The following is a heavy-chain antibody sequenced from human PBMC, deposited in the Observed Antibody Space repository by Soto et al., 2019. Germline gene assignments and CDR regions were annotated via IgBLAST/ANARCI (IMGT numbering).Heavy chain of an antibody. J-gene: IGHJ6*02. CDR1: GFTFSSYA. V-gene: IGHV3-23*01. CDR2: ISGSGGST. Sequence: PGVSLRLSCAASGFTFSSYAMSWVRQAPGKGLEWVSAISGSGGSTYYADSVKGRFTISRDNSKNTLYLQMNSLRAEDTAVYYCASRPYSYDSSGYFGSPYYYYGMDVWGQGTTVTVSS. D-gene: IGHD3-22*01. CDR3: ASRPYSYDSSGYFGSPYYYYGMDV.